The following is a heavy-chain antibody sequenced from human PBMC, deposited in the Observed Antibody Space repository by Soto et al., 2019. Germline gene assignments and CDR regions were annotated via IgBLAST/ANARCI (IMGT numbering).Heavy chain of an antibody. CDR2: IIPIFGTA. CDR3: AREGKSCITMVRGVIINDAFDI. CDR1: GGTFSSYA. V-gene: IGHV1-69*01. J-gene: IGHJ3*02. Sequence: QVQLVQSGAEVKKPGSSVKVSCKASGGTFSSYAISWVRQAPGQGLEWMGGIIPIFGTANYAQTFQGRVTITADESKSTAYMELSSLRYEDTAVYNCAREGKSCITMVRGVIINDAFDIWGQGTLVTVSS. D-gene: IGHD3-10*01.